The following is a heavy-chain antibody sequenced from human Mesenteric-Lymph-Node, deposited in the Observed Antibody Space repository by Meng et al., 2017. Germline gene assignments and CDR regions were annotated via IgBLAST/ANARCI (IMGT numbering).Heavy chain of an antibody. V-gene: IGHV1-18*01. Sequence: QLQRLQAGAEVKDPGSSGKAPCKASGATFSSYGSRWVRQAPGQGLEWMGWISAYNGNTNYAQKFKGSVTLTSAPSINTVYMEVNSLRSDDTAVYYCTRRPPNYDRSTYYSYPFDYWGQGTLVTVSS. CDR3: TRRPPNYDRSTYYSYPFDY. CDR1: GATFSSYG. D-gene: IGHD3-22*01. CDR2: ISAYNGNT. J-gene: IGHJ4*02.